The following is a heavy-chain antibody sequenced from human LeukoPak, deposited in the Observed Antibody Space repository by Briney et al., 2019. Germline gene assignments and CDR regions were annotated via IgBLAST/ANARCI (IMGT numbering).Heavy chain of an antibody. J-gene: IGHJ3*02. V-gene: IGHV1-2*02. CDR1: GYTFTGYY. D-gene: IGHD2-21*02. CDR2: INPNSGGT. Sequence: GASVKVSCKASGYTFTGYYMHWVRQAPGQGLEWMGWINPNSGGTNYAQKFQGRVTMTRDTSISTAYMDLSRLRSDDTAVYYCARVYCGGDCYSGAFDIWGQGTMVTVSS. CDR3: ARVYCGGDCYSGAFDI.